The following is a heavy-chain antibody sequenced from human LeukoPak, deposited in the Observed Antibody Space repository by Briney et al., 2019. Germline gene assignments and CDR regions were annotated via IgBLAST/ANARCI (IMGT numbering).Heavy chain of an antibody. J-gene: IGHJ4*02. V-gene: IGHV1-18*01. CDR1: GYSFTSYG. CDR2: ISAYNGNT. CDR3: ARGGYYDSSGYSHFDY. D-gene: IGHD3-22*01. Sequence: ASVKVSCKASGYSFTSYGISWVRQAPGQGLEWMGWISAYNGNTNYAQKLQGRVTMTTDTSTSKAYMELRSLRSDDTAVYYCARGGYYDSSGYSHFDYWGQGTLVTVSS.